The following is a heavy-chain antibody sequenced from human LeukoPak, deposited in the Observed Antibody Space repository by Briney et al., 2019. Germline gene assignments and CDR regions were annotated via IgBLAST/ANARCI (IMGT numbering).Heavy chain of an antibody. V-gene: IGHV3-30-3*01. Sequence: GGSLRLSCAASGFIFRNHAMYWVRQAPGKGLEWVALITYDGNNKYYADSVRGRFTISKDNSESTLYLQMNSLRAEDTAVYYCARDGSIAVAGLDYWGQGTLVTVSS. CDR3: ARDGSIAVAGLDY. CDR2: ITYDGNNK. D-gene: IGHD6-19*01. CDR1: GFIFRNHA. J-gene: IGHJ4*02.